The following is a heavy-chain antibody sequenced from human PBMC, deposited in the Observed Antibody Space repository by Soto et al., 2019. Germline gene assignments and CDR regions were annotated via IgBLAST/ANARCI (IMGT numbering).Heavy chain of an antibody. CDR3: ASDY. J-gene: IGHJ4*02. CDR1: GFTFGNYA. V-gene: IGHV3-23*05. Sequence: EVRMLESGGGLVQPGGSLRLSCTVSGFTFGNYAMSWVRQAPGKGLQWVSPIDTSGGNTYYADSVKGRFTISRDNSKKTLFLQLSSLRDDDTAVYYCASDYWGQGTLVTVSS. CDR2: IDTSGGNT.